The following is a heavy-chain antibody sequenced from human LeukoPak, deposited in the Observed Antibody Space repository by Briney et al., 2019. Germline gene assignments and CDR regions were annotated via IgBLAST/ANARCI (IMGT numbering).Heavy chain of an antibody. J-gene: IGHJ4*02. Sequence: PSEALSLTCTVSGGSISNYHWSWIRQPAGKGLKWIGQIHTSGSTNYNPPLMSRVTVSIDTPENQLSLTIRSVTAADTAIYYCARRHISSGWSFDYWGQGTPVTVSS. V-gene: IGHV4-4*07. CDR3: ARRHISSGWSFDY. D-gene: IGHD6-19*01. CDR1: GGSISNYH. CDR2: IHTSGST.